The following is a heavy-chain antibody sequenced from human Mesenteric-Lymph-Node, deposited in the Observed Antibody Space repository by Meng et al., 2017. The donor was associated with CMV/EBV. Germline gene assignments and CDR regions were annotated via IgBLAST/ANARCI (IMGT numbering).Heavy chain of an antibody. V-gene: IGHV3-7*01. Sequence: GESLKISCAASGFTFSSYWMSWVRQAPGKGLEWVANIKQDGSEKYYVDSVKGRFTISRDNAKNSLYLQMNSLRAEDTAVYYCARELGYRYGVGYYYGMDVWGHGTTVTVSS. CDR1: GFTFSSYW. J-gene: IGHJ6*02. CDR3: ARELGYRYGVGYYYGMDV. D-gene: IGHD5-18*01. CDR2: IKQDGSEK.